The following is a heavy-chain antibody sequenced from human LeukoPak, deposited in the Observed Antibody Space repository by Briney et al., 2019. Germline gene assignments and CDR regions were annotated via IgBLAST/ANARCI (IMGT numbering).Heavy chain of an antibody. CDR3: ARPRSSSWTFQH. V-gene: IGHV4-34*01. CDR1: GGSITTYY. D-gene: IGHD6-13*01. J-gene: IGHJ1*01. Sequence: PSETLSLTCIVSGGSITTYYWSWIRQPPGKGLEWIGEINHSGSTNYNPSLKSRVTISVDTSKNQFSLKLSSVTAADTAVYYCARPRSSSWTFQHWGQGTLVTVSS. CDR2: INHSGST.